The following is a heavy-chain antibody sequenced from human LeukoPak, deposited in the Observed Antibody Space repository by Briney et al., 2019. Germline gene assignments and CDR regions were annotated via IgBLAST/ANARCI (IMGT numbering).Heavy chain of an antibody. J-gene: IGHJ5*02. V-gene: IGHV3-74*01. D-gene: IGHD3-10*01. CDR3: ARTPEYGLSFFRERTERESNPNWFDP. CDR2: INSDGSST. CDR1: GFTFSSYW. Sequence: GGSPRLSCAASGFTFSSYWMHWVRQAPGKGLVWVSRINSDGSSTSYADSVKGRFTISRDNAKNTLYLQMNSLRAEDTAVYYCARTPEYGLSFFRERTERESNPNWFDPWGQGTLVTVSS.